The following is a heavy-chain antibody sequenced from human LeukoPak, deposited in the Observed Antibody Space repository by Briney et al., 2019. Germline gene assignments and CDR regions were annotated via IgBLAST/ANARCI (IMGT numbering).Heavy chain of an antibody. D-gene: IGHD3-22*01. CDR3: AREVNDSSGRPYFDY. CDR1: GYSISSGYY. J-gene: IGHJ4*02. CDR2: IYHSGST. V-gene: IGHV4-38-2*02. Sequence: SETLSLTCAVSGYSISSGYYWGWIRQPPGKGLEWIGSIYHSGSTYYNPSLKSRVTISVDTSKNQFSLKLSSVTAADTAVYYCAREVNDSSGRPYFDYWGQGTLVTVSS.